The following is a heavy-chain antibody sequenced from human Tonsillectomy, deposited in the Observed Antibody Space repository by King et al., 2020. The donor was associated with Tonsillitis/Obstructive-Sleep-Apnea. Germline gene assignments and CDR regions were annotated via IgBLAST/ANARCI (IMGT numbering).Heavy chain of an antibody. V-gene: IGHV4-59*01. CDR1: GGSISSYY. CDR3: ARIILEPYDFWSGYYLVDY. D-gene: IGHD3-3*01. Sequence: VQLQESGPGLVKPSETLSLTCTVSGGSISSYYWSWIRQPPGKGLEWIGYIYYSGSTNYNPSLKSRVTISVDTSKNQFSLKLSSVTAADTAVYYCARIILEPYDFWSGYYLVDYWGQGTLGTVSS. J-gene: IGHJ4*02. CDR2: IYYSGST.